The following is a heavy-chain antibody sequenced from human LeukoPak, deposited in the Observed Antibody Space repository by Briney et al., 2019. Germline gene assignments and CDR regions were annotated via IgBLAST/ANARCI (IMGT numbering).Heavy chain of an antibody. CDR2: IIPILGIA. J-gene: IGHJ4*02. CDR3: ARDYPGTMLTSFDY. CDR1: GGTFSSYA. D-gene: IGHD3-10*02. V-gene: IGHV1-69*04. Sequence: GASVKVSCKASGGTFSSYAISWVRQAPGQGLEWMGRIIPILGIANYAQKFQGRVTMTTDTSTSTAYMELRSLRSDDTAVYYCARDYPGTMLTSFDYWGQGTLVTVSS.